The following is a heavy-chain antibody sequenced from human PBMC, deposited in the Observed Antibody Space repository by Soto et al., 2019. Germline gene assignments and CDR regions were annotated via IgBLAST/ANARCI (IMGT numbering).Heavy chain of an antibody. J-gene: IGHJ4*02. CDR3: ARGGIQLSYAFDY. Sequence: SETLSLTCSVSGTSVSNYYWSWIRQPAGKGLEHIGRIYTSGSTSYNPSLKSRVTMSMDTSQTQIYLNLTSVTAADTAVYYCARGGIQLSYAFDYWGQGILVTVSS. V-gene: IGHV4-4*07. D-gene: IGHD5-18*01. CDR1: GTSVSNYY. CDR2: IYTSGST.